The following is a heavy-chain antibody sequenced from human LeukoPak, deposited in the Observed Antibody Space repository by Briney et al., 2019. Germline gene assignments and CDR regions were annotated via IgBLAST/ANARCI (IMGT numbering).Heavy chain of an antibody. CDR2: ISGSGGST. CDR1: GFTFSSYA. V-gene: IGHV3-23*01. CDR3: AKAQVYSGSYYFDC. J-gene: IGHJ4*02. Sequence: PGGSLRLSCAASGFTFSSYAMHWVRQAPGKGLEWVSAISGSGGSTYYADSVKGRFTISRDNSKNTLYLQMNSLRAEDTAVYYCAKAQVYSGSYYFDCWGQGTLVTVSS. D-gene: IGHD1-26*01.